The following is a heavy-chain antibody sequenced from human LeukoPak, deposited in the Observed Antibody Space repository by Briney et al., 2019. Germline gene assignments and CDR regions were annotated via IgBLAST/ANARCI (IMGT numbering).Heavy chain of an antibody. V-gene: IGHV3-33*01. CDR2: IWHDGSQI. Sequence: GGSLRPSCATSGFIFENYAIHWVRQTPGKALQWVAVIWHDGSQIYYGDFVKGRFTISRDNSKNTLYLQMNSLRAEDTAVYYCARDRQGPGYSYVEYYFDYWGQGTLVTVSS. D-gene: IGHD5-18*01. CDR1: GFIFENYA. J-gene: IGHJ4*02. CDR3: ARDRQGPGYSYVEYYFDY.